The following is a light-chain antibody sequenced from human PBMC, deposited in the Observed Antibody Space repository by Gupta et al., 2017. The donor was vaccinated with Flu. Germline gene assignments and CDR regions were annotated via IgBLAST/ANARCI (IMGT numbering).Light chain of an antibody. J-gene: IGLJ1*01. CDR2: EVS. CDR1: SSDVGGYNY. CDR3: SSYTSSSTLYG. Sequence: QSALTQPASVSGSPGQSITISCTGTSSDVGGYNYVSWYQQHPGKAPKLMIYEVSNRPSGVSNRFSGSKSGNTASLTISGLQAEDEADDYCSSYTSSSTLYGFGTGTKVTVL. V-gene: IGLV2-14*01.